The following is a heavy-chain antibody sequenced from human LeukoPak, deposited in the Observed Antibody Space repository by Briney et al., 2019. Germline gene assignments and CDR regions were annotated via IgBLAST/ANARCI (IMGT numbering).Heavy chain of an antibody. V-gene: IGHV5-51*01. CDR2: IYPGDSDT. D-gene: IGHD5-12*01. Sequence: GESLKISCKGSGYSFTSYWIGWVRQMPGKGLEWMGIIYPGDSDTRYSPSFQGQVTISADKSISTAYLQWSSLRASDTAMYYCARLLVATPQTSAGFDYWGQGTLVTVSS. CDR1: GYSFTSYW. CDR3: ARLLVATPQTSAGFDY. J-gene: IGHJ4*02.